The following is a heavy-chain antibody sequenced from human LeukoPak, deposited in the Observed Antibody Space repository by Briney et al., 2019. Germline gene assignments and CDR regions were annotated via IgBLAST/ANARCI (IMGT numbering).Heavy chain of an antibody. CDR1: AFTFSSYE. J-gene: IGHJ1*01. CDR3: AKDDDWGRYKH. V-gene: IGHV3-48*03. Sequence: PGGSLRLSGAASAFTFSSYEMNWVRQAPGKGREGVSHINGGGSSMYYADSVKGRFTISRDNFKNTLSLQVNSLRAEDTAMYYCAKDDDWGRYKHWGQGTLVTVSS. CDR2: INGGGSSM. D-gene: IGHD3-16*01.